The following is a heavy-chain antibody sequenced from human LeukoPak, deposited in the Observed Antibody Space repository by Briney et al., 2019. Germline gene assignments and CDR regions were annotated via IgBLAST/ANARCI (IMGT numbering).Heavy chain of an antibody. CDR2: ISAYNGNT. CDR3: ARMPARSWGSGSLYYFDY. J-gene: IGHJ4*02. D-gene: IGHD3-10*01. Sequence: VASMKVSCKASGHTFTSYGISWVRQAPGQGLEWMGWISAYNGNTKYAQNLQGRVTMTTDTSTSTAHMELRSLRSDDTAVYYCARMPARSWGSGSLYYFDYWGQGTLVTVSS. CDR1: GHTFTSYG. V-gene: IGHV1-18*01.